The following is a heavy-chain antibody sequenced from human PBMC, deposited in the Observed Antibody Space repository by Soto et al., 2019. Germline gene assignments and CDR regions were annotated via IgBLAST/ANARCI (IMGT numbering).Heavy chain of an antibody. Sequence: QLQLQESGPGLVKPSETLSLTCTVSGGSISSSSYYWGWIRQPPGKGLEWIGSIYYSGSTYYNPSPKSRVTISVDTSKNQFSLKLSSVTAADTAVYYCARGSPLQGYCSSTSCFSWFDPWGQGTLVTVSS. J-gene: IGHJ5*02. D-gene: IGHD2-2*01. CDR2: IYYSGST. CDR3: ARGSPLQGYCSSTSCFSWFDP. CDR1: GGSISSSSYY. V-gene: IGHV4-39*01.